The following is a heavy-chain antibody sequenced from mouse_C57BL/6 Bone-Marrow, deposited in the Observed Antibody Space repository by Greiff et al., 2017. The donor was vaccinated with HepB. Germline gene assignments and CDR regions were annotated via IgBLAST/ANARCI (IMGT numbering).Heavy chain of an antibody. CDR3: TTPYDYDYFDY. D-gene: IGHD2-4*01. J-gene: IGHJ2*01. V-gene: IGHV14-4*01. Sequence: EVKLMESGAELVRPGASVKLSCTASGFNIKDDYMHWVKQRPEQGLEWIGWIDPENGDTEYASKFQGKATITADTSSNTAYLQLSSLTSEDTAVYYCTTPYDYDYFDYWGQGTTLTVSS. CDR2: IDPENGDT. CDR1: GFNIKDDY.